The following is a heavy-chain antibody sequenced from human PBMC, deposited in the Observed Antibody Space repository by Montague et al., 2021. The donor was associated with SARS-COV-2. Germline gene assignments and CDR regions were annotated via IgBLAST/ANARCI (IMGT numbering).Heavy chain of an antibody. V-gene: IGHV3-7*01. J-gene: IGHJ6*02. CDR2: IKQDGSEK. CDR1: GFTFSSYW. Sequence: SLRLSCAASGFTFSSYWMSWVRLAPGKGLEWVANIKQDGSEKYYVDSVKGRFTISRDNAKNSLYLQMNSLRAEDTAVYYCARDGIAAAGKYYYYGMDVWGQGTTVTVSS. D-gene: IGHD6-13*01. CDR3: ARDGIAAAGKYYYYGMDV.